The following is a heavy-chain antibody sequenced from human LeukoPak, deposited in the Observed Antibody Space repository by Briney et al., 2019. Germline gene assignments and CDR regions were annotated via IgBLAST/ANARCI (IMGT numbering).Heavy chain of an antibody. D-gene: IGHD5-24*01. V-gene: IGHV5-51*01. CDR3: ARRRDGYNYFDY. CDR2: IYPDDSDF. J-gene: IGHJ4*02. CDR1: GYSFTDYW. Sequence: GESLKISCQGSGYSFTDYWIGWVRQMPGKGLGWMGIIYPDDSDFRYSPSFQGQVTMSIDKSISTAYLQWSSLEASDTAMYYCARRRDGYNYFDYWGQGTLVTVSS.